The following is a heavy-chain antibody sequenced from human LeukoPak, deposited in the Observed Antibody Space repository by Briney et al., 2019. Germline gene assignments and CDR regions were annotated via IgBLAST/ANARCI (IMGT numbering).Heavy chain of an antibody. CDR1: GFTFSSYG. J-gene: IGHJ4*02. V-gene: IGHV3-30*02. Sequence: PGGSLRLSCAASGFTFSSYGMHWVRQAPGKGLEWVAFIRYDGSNKYYADSVKGRFTISRDNSKNTLYLQMNSLRAEDTAVYYCAKDGDSSSRSQFDYWGQGTLVTVSS. CDR2: IRYDGSNK. CDR3: AKDGDSSSRSQFDY. D-gene: IGHD6-13*01.